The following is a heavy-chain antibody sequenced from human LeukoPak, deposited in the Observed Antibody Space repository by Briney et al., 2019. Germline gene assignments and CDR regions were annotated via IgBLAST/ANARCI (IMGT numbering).Heavy chain of an antibody. V-gene: IGHV3-11*01. CDR2: ISSSGGTI. J-gene: IGHJ5*02. CDR1: GFTFSDYY. D-gene: IGHD2-2*01. CDR3: ARERYCTSTNCSNWFDP. Sequence: GGSLRLSCAASGFTFSDYYMSWVRQAPGKGLEWVSYISSSGGTIYYADSVKGRFTISRDNAKNSVYLQMNSLRAEDTAVYYCARERYCTSTNCSNWFDPWGQGTLVTVSS.